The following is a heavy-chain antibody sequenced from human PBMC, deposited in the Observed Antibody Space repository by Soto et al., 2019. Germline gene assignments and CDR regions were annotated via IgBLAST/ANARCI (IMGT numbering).Heavy chain of an antibody. CDR2: VYYSGTT. D-gene: IGHD4-17*01. J-gene: IGHJ4*02. Sequence: SETLSLTCSVSGGSVSDKTYYWSWIRQPPGKRLEWIGYVYYSGTTNYNPSLKSRVTTSVDLSKNQFSLRLSSVTTADTALYYCARTTAVPNSLRSRYFFDYWGQGTLVTVSS. CDR3: ARTTAVPNSLRSRYFFDY. V-gene: IGHV4-61*01. CDR1: GGSVSDKTYY.